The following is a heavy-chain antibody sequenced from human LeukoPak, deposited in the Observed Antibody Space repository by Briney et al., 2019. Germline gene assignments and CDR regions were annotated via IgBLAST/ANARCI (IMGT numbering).Heavy chain of an antibody. CDR1: GYSFTSYW. J-gene: IGHJ4*02. CDR2: IYPGDYDT. CDR3: ARHRGGYSYVIDY. Sequence: GESLKISCRGSGYSFTSYWIGWVRQMPGKGLEWMGIIYPGDYDTRYSPSFQGQVTISADKSIGTAYLQWSSLKASDTAMFYCARHRGGYSYVIDYWGQGTLVTVFS. V-gene: IGHV5-51*01. D-gene: IGHD5-18*01.